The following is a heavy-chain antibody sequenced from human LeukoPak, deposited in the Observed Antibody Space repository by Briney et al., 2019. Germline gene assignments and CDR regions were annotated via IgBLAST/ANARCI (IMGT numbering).Heavy chain of an antibody. Sequence: SGTLSLTCAVSGGSISSSNWWSWVRQPPGKGLEWIGEINHSGSTNYNPSLKSRVTISVDTSKNQFSLKLSSVTAADTAVYYCARGRRGGWYAGYYYYMDVWGKGTTVTVSS. V-gene: IGHV4-4*02. CDR2: INHSGST. J-gene: IGHJ6*03. CDR1: GGSISSSNW. CDR3: ARGRRGGWYAGYYYYMDV. D-gene: IGHD6-19*01.